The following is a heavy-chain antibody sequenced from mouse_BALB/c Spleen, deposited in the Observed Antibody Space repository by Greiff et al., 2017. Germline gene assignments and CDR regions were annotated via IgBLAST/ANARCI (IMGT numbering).Heavy chain of an antibody. CDR2: ICSGGST. CDR1: GFSLTSYG. J-gene: IGHJ3*01. CDR3: AREEDYDHGGFAY. Sequence: QVQLKQSGPGLVQPSQSLSITCTVSGFSLTSYGVHWVRQSPGKGLEWLGVICSGGSTDYNAAFISSLSISKDNSKSQVFFKMNSLQANDTAIYYCAREEDYDHGGFAYWGQGTLVTVSA. D-gene: IGHD2-4*01. V-gene: IGHV2-2*02.